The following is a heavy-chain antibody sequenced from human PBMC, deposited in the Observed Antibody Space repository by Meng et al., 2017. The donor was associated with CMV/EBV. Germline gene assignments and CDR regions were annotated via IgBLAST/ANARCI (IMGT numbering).Heavy chain of an antibody. D-gene: IGHD1-26*01. Sequence: SETLSLTCTASGGSISSSSYYWGWIRQPPGKGLEWIGSIYYSGSTYYNPSLKSRVTISVDTSKNQFSLKLSSVTAADTAVYYCARHYRRAGRVDYWGQGTLVTVSS. CDR2: IYYSGST. CDR3: ARHYRRAGRVDY. V-gene: IGHV4-39*01. J-gene: IGHJ4*02. CDR1: GGSISSSSYY.